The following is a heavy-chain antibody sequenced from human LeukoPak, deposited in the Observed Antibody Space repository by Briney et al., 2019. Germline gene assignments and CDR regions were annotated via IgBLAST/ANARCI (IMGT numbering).Heavy chain of an antibody. CDR2: ISSNGTYI. J-gene: IGHJ6*04. V-gene: IGHV3-21*01. CDR1: GFTFSSYN. Sequence: GGSLRLSCAASGFTFSSYNMNWVRQAPGKGLEWVSSISSNGTYIFYADSVKGRFTISRDNAKSSLYLQMNSLRAEDTAVYYCAELGITMIGGVWGKGTTVTISS. CDR3: AELGITMIGGV. D-gene: IGHD3-10*02.